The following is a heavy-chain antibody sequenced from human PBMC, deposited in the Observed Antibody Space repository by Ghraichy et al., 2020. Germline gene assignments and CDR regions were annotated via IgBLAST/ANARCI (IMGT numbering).Heavy chain of an antibody. CDR1: GYTFTNYG. V-gene: IGHV1-18*04. Sequence: ASVKVSCKASGYTFTNYGISWVRQAPGQGLEWMGWISTHNGYTNYAQNLQGRVTITTDTSTSPVYMELRSLRSDDTGVYYCARRALADTWSGYYTRTYYYYYMDVWCKGTTVTVSS. D-gene: IGHD3-3*01. CDR3: ARRALADTWSGYYTRTYYYYYMDV. CDR2: ISTHNGYT. J-gene: IGHJ6*03.